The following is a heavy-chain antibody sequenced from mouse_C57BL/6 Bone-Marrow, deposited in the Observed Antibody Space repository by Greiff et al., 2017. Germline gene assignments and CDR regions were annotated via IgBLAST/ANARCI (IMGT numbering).Heavy chain of an antibody. Sequence: VQLQQPGAELVRPGSSVKLSCKASGYTFTSYWLHWVKQRPIQGLEWIGNIDPSDSETHYNQKFKDKATLTVDKSSSTAYMQLSSLTSEDSAVYYCARRGSFDYWGQGTTLTVSS. CDR1: GYTFTSYW. J-gene: IGHJ2*01. V-gene: IGHV1-52*01. CDR3: ARRGSFDY. CDR2: IDPSDSET.